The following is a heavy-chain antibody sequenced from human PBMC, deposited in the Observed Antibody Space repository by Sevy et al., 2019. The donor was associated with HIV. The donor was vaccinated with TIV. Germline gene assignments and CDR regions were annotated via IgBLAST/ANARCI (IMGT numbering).Heavy chain of an antibody. Sequence: SETLSLTCTVSGGSISSYYWSWIRQPPGKGLEWIGYIYYSGSTNYNPSLKSRVTISVDTSKNQCSLMRSSVTAEETAVYYCARVRRGSGSYRYYYYGMDVWGQGTTVTVSS. V-gene: IGHV4-59*01. CDR1: GGSISSYY. CDR2: IYYSGST. D-gene: IGHD3-10*01. CDR3: ARVRRGSGSYRYYYYGMDV. J-gene: IGHJ6*02.